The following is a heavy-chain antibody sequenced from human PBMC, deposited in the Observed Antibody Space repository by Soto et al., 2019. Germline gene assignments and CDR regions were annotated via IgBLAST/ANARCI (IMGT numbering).Heavy chain of an antibody. Sequence: QVQLMESGGGVVQPGRSLRLSCAASGFTFSSYGMHWVRQAPGKGLEWVAVISYDGSNKYYADSVKGRFTISRDNSKNTLYLQMNSLRAEDTAVYYCAKDGIAAAGTLDYWGQGTLVTVSS. J-gene: IGHJ4*02. CDR3: AKDGIAAAGTLDY. D-gene: IGHD6-13*01. CDR1: GFTFSSYG. V-gene: IGHV3-30*18. CDR2: ISYDGSNK.